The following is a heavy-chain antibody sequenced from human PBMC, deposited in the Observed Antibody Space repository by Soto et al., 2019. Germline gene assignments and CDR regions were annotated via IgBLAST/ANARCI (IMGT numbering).Heavy chain of an antibody. CDR3: ARVLSYYNWFDP. D-gene: IGHD3-10*01. CDR2: INAGNGNT. V-gene: IGHV1-3*01. J-gene: IGHJ5*02. Sequence: ASVKVSFKASGYTFTSYAMHWVRQAPGQRLEWMGWINAGNGNTKYSQKFQGRVTITRDTSASTAYMELSSLRSEDTAVYYCARVLSYYNWFDPWGQGTLVTVSS. CDR1: GYTFTSYA.